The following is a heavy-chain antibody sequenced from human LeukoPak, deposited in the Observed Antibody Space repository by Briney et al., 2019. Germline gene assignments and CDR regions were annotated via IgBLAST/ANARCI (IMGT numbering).Heavy chain of an antibody. CDR1: GGTFRRFA. J-gene: IGHJ5*02. CDR3: ARPTLQTLGA. Sequence: GASVKVSCKASGGTFRRFAMHWVRQAPGQGLEWMGWINPNSGGTNYAQKFQGRVTMTRDTSISTAYMELTRLRSDDTAVYYCARPTLQTLGAWGQGTLVTVSS. D-gene: IGHD3-10*01. CDR2: INPNSGGT. V-gene: IGHV1-2*02.